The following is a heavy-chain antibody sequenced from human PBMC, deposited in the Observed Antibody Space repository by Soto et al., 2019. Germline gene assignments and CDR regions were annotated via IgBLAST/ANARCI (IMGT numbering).Heavy chain of an antibody. CDR3: ANDPHYDILTGYFFPPFDY. CDR2: ISGSGGST. D-gene: IGHD3-9*01. Sequence: PGGSLRLSCAASGFTFSSYAMSWVRQAPGKGLEWVSAISGSGGSTYYADSVKGRFTISRDNSKNTLYLQMNSLRAEDTAVYYCANDPHYDILTGYFFPPFDYWGQGTLVTVSS. CDR1: GFTFSSYA. V-gene: IGHV3-23*01. J-gene: IGHJ4*02.